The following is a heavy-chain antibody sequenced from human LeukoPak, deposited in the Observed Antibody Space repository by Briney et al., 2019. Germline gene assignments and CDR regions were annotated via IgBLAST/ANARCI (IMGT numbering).Heavy chain of an antibody. CDR2: IYYSGST. CDR3: ARVGGSYGGAFDI. D-gene: IGHD1-26*01. V-gene: IGHV4-59*01. CDR1: GGSISSYY. J-gene: IGHJ3*02. Sequence: PSETLSLTCTVSGGSISSYYWSWIRQPPGKGLEWIGYIYYSGSTNYNPSLKSRVTISVDTSKNQFSLNLSSVTAADTAVYYCARVGGSYGGAFDIWGQGTMVTVSS.